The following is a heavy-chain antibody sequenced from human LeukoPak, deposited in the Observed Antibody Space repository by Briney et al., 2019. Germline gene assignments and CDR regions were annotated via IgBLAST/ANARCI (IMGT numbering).Heavy chain of an antibody. CDR3: AREGSYDSSGYYY. V-gene: IGHV4-39*07. Sequence: SETLSLTCTVSGGSISSSDYYWGWIRQPPGKGLEWIASIYYSGTTHYNPSHQSRVTMSVDTSKNQFSLKLSSVTAADTAVYYCAREGSYDSSGYYYWGQGTLVTVSS. CDR1: GGSISSSDYY. D-gene: IGHD3-22*01. J-gene: IGHJ4*02. CDR2: IYYSGTT.